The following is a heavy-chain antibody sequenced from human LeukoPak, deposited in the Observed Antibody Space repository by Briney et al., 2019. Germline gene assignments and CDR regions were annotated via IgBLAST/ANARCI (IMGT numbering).Heavy chain of an antibody. J-gene: IGHJ5*02. D-gene: IGHD2-15*01. V-gene: IGHV4-38-2*01. CDR1: GYSISSGYY. CDR2: IYHSGST. Sequence: PSETLSLTCAVSGYSISSGYYWGWIRQPPGKGLEWIGSIYHSGSTCYNPSLKSRVTISVDTSKNQFSLKLSSVTAADTAVYYCARVAVCSGGSCYSGWFDPWGQGTLVTVSS. CDR3: ARVAVCSGGSCYSGWFDP.